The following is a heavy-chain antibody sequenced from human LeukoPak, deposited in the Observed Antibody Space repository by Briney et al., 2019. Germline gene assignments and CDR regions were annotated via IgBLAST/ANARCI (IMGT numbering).Heavy chain of an antibody. D-gene: IGHD3-22*01. CDR2: INTNTGNP. CDR3: AREARPDLYYYDSSGHFDY. Sequence: ASVKVSCKASGYTVTGYYMHWVRQAPGQGLEWMGWINTNTGNPTYAQGFTGRFVFSLDTSVSTAYLQISSLKAEDTAVYYCAREARPDLYYYDSSGHFDYWGQGTLVTVSS. J-gene: IGHJ4*02. V-gene: IGHV7-4-1*02. CDR1: GYTVTGYY.